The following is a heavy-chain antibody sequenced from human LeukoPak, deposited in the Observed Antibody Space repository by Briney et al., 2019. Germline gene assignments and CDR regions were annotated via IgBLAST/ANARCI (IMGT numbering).Heavy chain of an antibody. CDR2: IYYGGST. Sequence: SETLSHTCTVSAGSISSYYWGWIRQPPGKGREYLGYIYYGGSTYYNPSLKGRVTISVDTSKNQLSLQLRSVTAEDTAVYYCAGSYSSGWYGFDYWGQGTLVTVSS. V-gene: IGHV4-59*01. D-gene: IGHD6-19*01. CDR3: AGSYSSGWYGFDY. CDR1: AGSISSYY. J-gene: IGHJ4*02.